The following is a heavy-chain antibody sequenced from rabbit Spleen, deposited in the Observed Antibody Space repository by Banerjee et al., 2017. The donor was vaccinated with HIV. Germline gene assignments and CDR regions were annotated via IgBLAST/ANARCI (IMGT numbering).Heavy chain of an antibody. V-gene: IGHV1S47*01. Sequence: QEQLVESGGGLVQPGGSLKVSCKASGFDFSSYGVSWVRQAPGKGLEWIGYIDPIFGSTAYASWVNGRFTISSHNAQNTLYLQLNSLTAADTATYFCVREVAAKFNLWGPGTLVTVS. J-gene: IGHJ4*01. CDR3: VREVAAKFNL. D-gene: IGHD4-1*01. CDR2: IDPIFGST. CDR1: GFDFSSYG.